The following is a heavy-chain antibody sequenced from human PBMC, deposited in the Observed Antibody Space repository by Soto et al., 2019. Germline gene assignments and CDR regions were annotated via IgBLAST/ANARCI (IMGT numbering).Heavy chain of an antibody. V-gene: IGHV3-53*01. Sequence: PGGSLRLSCAASGFTVSSNYMSWVRQAPGKGLEWVSVIYSGGSTYYADSVKGRFTISRDNSKNTLYLQMNSLRAEDTAVYYCARDPGGTPVSRHYGMDVWGQGTTVTVSS. CDR1: GFTVSSNY. CDR2: IYSGGST. J-gene: IGHJ6*02. CDR3: ARDPGGTPVSRHYGMDV. D-gene: IGHD1-26*01.